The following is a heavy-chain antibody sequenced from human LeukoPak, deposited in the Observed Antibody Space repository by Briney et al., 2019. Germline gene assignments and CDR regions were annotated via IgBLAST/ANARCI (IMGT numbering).Heavy chain of an antibody. CDR3: ARHGLSIVTPGRWFDP. CDR1: VGSISSSSYY. Sequence: SETLSLTCSVYVGSISSSSYYWGWIRQPPGRGLEWIGSRYHSGQTFYNPSLESRVTISVDTSKNQFSLMLTSVTAADMAVYYCARHGLSIVTPGRWFDPWGQGTLVTVSS. J-gene: IGHJ5*02. CDR2: RYHSGQT. V-gene: IGHV4-39*01. D-gene: IGHD4-11*01.